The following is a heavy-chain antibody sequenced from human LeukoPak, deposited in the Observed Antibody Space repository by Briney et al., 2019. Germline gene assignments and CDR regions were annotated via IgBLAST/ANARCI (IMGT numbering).Heavy chain of an antibody. CDR2: ISVGRGDS. CDR3: ARERGIRDAFDF. Sequence: VASVKVSCKASGYTFTSYTIHWVRQAPGQSLEWMGWISVGRGDSECSQEFQGRVTLTRDTSATTAYLEVSSLRPEDMAVYYCARERGIRDAFDFWGQGTMVTVSS. V-gene: IGHV1-3*03. D-gene: IGHD1-14*01. CDR1: GYTFTSYT. J-gene: IGHJ3*01.